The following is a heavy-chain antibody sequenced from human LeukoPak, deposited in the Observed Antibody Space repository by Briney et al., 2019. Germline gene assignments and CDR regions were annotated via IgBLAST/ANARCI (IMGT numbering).Heavy chain of an antibody. Sequence: GGSLRLSCAASGFTVSSNYMSWVRQAPGKRLEWGSVIYSRGGTYYSNSLIGRFTISRENSKNTLYPLMNSLRSEDETALYCARRPHWGGYYFDYWGQGTLVTVSS. CDR2: IYSRGGT. V-gene: IGHV3-53*01. D-gene: IGHD7-27*01. J-gene: IGHJ4*02. CDR1: GFTVSSNY. CDR3: ARRPHWGGYYFDY.